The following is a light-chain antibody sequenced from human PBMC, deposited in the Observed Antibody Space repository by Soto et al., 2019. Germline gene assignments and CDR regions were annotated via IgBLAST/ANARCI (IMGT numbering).Light chain of an antibody. CDR3: CSYAGTYTLV. V-gene: IGLV2-11*01. J-gene: IGLJ2*01. Sequence: QSALTQPRSVSGSPGQSVTISCTGTNSDVGGYYFVSWYQQHPGKAPKVMIYDVTKRPSGVADRFSGSKSGNTASLTISGLQAEDEADYYCCSYAGTYTLVFGGGTKLTV. CDR1: NSDVGGYYF. CDR2: DVT.